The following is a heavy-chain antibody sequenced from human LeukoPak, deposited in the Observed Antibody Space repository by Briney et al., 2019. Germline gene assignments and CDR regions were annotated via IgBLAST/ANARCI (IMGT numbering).Heavy chain of an antibody. Sequence: ASVKVSCKASGYTFTGYYMHWVRQAPGQGLEWMGWINPNSGGTNYAQKFQGRVTMTRDTSISTAYMELSRLRSDGTAVYYCASQLVAYNWFDPWGQGTLVTVSS. V-gene: IGHV1-2*02. CDR2: INPNSGGT. D-gene: IGHD6-13*01. J-gene: IGHJ5*02. CDR3: ASQLVAYNWFDP. CDR1: GYTFTGYY.